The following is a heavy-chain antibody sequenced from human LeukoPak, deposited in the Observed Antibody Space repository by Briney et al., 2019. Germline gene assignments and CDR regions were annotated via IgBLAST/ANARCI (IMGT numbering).Heavy chain of an antibody. CDR2: ISGSGGST. CDR3: AKDGSPHYYDSGPLGY. D-gene: IGHD3-22*01. Sequence: GGSLRLSCAASGFTFSSYAMSWVRQAPGKGLEWVSAISGSGGSTYYADSVKGRFTISRDNSKNMLYLQMNSLRAEDPAGYSCAKDGSPHYYDSGPLGYWGQGTLVTVSS. J-gene: IGHJ4*02. V-gene: IGHV3-23*01. CDR1: GFTFSSYA.